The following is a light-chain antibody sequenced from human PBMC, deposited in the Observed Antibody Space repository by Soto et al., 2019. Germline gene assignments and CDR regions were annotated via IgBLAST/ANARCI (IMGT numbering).Light chain of an antibody. CDR2: AAS. V-gene: IGKV3-20*01. J-gene: IGKJ1*01. CDR3: QQYGSSPWT. Sequence: EIVLTQSPGTLSLSPGERATLSCRASQSVSSSYLAWYQQKLGQAPRLLIYAASRRETGIPDRFSGSGAGTECTLTISRLEPEDFAVDYCQQYGSSPWTFGQGTKVDIK. CDR1: QSVSSSY.